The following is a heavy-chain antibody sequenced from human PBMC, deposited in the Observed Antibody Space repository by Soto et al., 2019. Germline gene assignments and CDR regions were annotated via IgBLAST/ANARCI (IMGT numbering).Heavy chain of an antibody. CDR3: ARELYSGGWHYFDL. Sequence: ASVKVSCKASGYTFISYNMYWVRQAPGQGLEWMGIINPSSGSTNYAQKFQGRVTLTRDTSTSTVYMELSSLRSEDTAVYHCARELYSGGWHYFDLWGQGTLVTVSS. CDR1: GYTFISYN. D-gene: IGHD6-19*01. V-gene: IGHV1-46*01. J-gene: IGHJ4*02. CDR2: INPSSGST.